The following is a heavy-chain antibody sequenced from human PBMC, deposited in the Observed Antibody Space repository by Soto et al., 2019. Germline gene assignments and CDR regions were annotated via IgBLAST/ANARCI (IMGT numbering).Heavy chain of an antibody. D-gene: IGHD3-22*01. CDR3: ARPGHYYDSSGYDQ. Sequence: GQGLEWMGWINPNSGGTNYAQKFQGRVTMTRDTSISTAYMELSRLRSDDTAVYYCARPGHYYDSSGYDQWGQGTLVSVSS. CDR2: INPNSGGT. V-gene: IGHV1-2*02. J-gene: IGHJ4*02.